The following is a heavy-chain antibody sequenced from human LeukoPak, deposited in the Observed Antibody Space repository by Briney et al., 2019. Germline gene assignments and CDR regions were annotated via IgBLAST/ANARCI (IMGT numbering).Heavy chain of an antibody. D-gene: IGHD1-26*01. CDR1: GFTFSSYS. Sequence: GGSLRLSCAASGFTFSSYSMNWVRKAPGKGREWVSSISSSSSYIYYAYSVKGRFTISRDNAKNSLYLQMHSLRAEDTAVYYCARSLVVGATYPYHWGQGTLVTVSS. V-gene: IGHV3-21*01. CDR3: ARSLVVGATYPYH. CDR2: ISSSSSYI. J-gene: IGHJ5*02.